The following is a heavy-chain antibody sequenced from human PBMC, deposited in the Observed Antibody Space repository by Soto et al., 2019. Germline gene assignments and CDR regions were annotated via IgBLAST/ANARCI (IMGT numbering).Heavy chain of an antibody. Sequence: NPSETLSLTCSVSGGSISSYYWNWIRQPPGKGLEWIAYIHYSGSTNYNPSLKSRVTVSVDTSKNQLSLKLSSVTAADTAVYFCARVVPTPYYFDYWGQGTLVTVSS. CDR2: IHYSGST. CDR3: ARVVPTPYYFDY. J-gene: IGHJ4*02. CDR1: GGSISSYY. V-gene: IGHV4-59*01.